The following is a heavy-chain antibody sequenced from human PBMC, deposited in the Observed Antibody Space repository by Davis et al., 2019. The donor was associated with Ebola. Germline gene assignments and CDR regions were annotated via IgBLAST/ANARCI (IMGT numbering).Heavy chain of an antibody. D-gene: IGHD3-22*01. Sequence: GSLRLSCAASGFTFSSYAMSWVRQAPGKGLEWVSAISGSGGSTYYADSVKGRFTISRDNSKNTLYLQMNSLRAEDTAVYYCAKAPHPRYYYDSSGYPLPNWFDPWGQGTLVTVSS. CDR3: AKAPHPRYYYDSSGYPLPNWFDP. J-gene: IGHJ5*02. CDR2: ISGSGGST. CDR1: GFTFSSYA. V-gene: IGHV3-23*01.